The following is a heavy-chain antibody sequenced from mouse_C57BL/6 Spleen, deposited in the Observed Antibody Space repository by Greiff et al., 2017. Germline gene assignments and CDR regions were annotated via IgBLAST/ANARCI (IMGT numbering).Heavy chain of an antibody. Sequence: VQVVESGPELVKPGASVKISCKASGYAFSSSWMNWVKQRPGKGLEWIGRIYPGDGDTNYNGKFKGKATLTADKSSSTAYMQLSSLTSEDSVVYFCARRDGYYFDYWGQGTTLTVSS. CDR2: IYPGDGDT. CDR3: ARRDGYYFDY. V-gene: IGHV1-82*01. J-gene: IGHJ2*01. CDR1: GYAFSSSW. D-gene: IGHD2-3*01.